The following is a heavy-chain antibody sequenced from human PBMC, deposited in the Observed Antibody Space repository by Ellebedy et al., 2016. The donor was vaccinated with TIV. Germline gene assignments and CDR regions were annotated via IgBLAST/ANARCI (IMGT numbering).Heavy chain of an antibody. D-gene: IGHD4-11*01. Sequence: AASVKVSCKGSGYTFTAYYMHWVRQAPGQGLEWMGWINPNSGGTNYAQTFQGRVTMTRDTSISTAYMELSRLRSDDTAVYYCARAYIMDVWGQGTTVTVSS. CDR1: GYTFTAYY. CDR3: ARAYIMDV. V-gene: IGHV1-2*02. J-gene: IGHJ6*02. CDR2: INPNSGGT.